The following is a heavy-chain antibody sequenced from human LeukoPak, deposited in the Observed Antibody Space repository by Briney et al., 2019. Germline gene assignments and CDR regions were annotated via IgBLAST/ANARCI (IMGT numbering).Heavy chain of an antibody. V-gene: IGHV3-21*01. Sequence: GGSLRLSCAASGFTFSSYEMNWVRQAPGKELEWVSSISSSSSYIYYADSVKGRFTISRDNAKNSLYLQMNSLRAEDTAVYYCASKKYGSGAAFDYWGQGTLVTVSS. CDR2: ISSSSSYI. CDR1: GFTFSSYE. J-gene: IGHJ4*02. D-gene: IGHD3-10*01. CDR3: ASKKYGSGAAFDY.